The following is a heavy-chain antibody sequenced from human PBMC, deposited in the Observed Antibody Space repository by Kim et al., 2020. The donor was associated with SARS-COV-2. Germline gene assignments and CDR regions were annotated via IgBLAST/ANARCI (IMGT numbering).Heavy chain of an antibody. D-gene: IGHD6-6*01. J-gene: IGHJ4*02. CDR2: IYPGDSDT. CDR1: GYSFTSYW. Sequence: GESLKISCKGSGYSFTSYWIGWVRQMPGKGLEWMGIIYPGDSDTRYSPSFQGQVTISADKSISTAYLQWSSLKASDTAMYYCARPGLGYSSSSVYFDYWGQGTLVTVSS. CDR3: ARPGLGYSSSSVYFDY. V-gene: IGHV5-51*01.